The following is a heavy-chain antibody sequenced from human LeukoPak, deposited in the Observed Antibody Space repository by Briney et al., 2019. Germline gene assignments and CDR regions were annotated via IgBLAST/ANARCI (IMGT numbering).Heavy chain of an antibody. Sequence: ASVKVSCKASGYTFTGYYMHWVRQAPGQGLEWMGWINPNSGGTNYAQKFQGRVTMTRDTSISTAYMELSRLRSDDTAVYYCARQRYVVVVAATPELGYWGQGNLVTVSS. J-gene: IGHJ4*02. CDR3: ARQRYVVVVAATPELGY. D-gene: IGHD2-15*01. CDR2: INPNSGGT. CDR1: GYTFTGYY. V-gene: IGHV1-2*02.